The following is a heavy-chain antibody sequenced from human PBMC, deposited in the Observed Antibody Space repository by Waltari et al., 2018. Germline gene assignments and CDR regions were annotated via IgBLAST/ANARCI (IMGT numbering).Heavy chain of an antibody. D-gene: IGHD2-21*01. CDR2: VWYDGNNK. CDR3: ARETSHYYYFDY. J-gene: IGHJ4*02. V-gene: IGHV3-33*01. CDR1: GFTFSSYG. Sequence: QVQLVESGGGVVQPGRSLRLSCAASGFTFSSYGLHWVRQAPGKGLGLVAVVWYDGNNKYDADSVKGRFTISRDNSKNTLYLQMNSLRAEDTAVYYCARETSHYYYFDYWGQGTLVTVSS.